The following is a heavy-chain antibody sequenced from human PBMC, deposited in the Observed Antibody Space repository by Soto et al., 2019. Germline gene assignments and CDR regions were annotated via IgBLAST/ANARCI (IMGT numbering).Heavy chain of an antibody. J-gene: IGHJ1*01. CDR2: IYHSVKT. V-gene: IGHV4-38-2*02. CDR3: ARDKSVTMLGGWLEQ. D-gene: IGHD2-8*01. Sequence: SETLSLTCFFSVYSIISCCYCSCVRHPPGKELECILSIYHSVKTYYKPSLRSRVTVSVDTSKNQFSMKLISVTAADTAVYYCARDKSVTMLGGWLEQWGQRTMLNVSS. CDR1: VYSIISCCY.